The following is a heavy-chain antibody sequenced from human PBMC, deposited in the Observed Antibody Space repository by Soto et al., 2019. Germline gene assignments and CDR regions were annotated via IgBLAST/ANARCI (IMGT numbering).Heavy chain of an antibody. V-gene: IGHV1-8*01. J-gene: IGHJ3*02. CDR2: MNPNSGNT. CDR3: ASPARNYDFWSGYSFDI. D-gene: IGHD3-3*01. CDR1: GYTFTSYD. Sequence: QVQLVQSGAEVKKPGASVKVSCKASGYTFTSYDINWVRQATGQGLEWMGWMNPNSGNTGYAQKFQGRVTMTRNTSISXXYMELTSLRSEDTAVYYCASPARNYDFWSGYSFDIWGQGTMVTVSS.